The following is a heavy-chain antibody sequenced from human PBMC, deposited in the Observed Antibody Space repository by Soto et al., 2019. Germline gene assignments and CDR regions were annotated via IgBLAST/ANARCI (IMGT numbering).Heavy chain of an antibody. V-gene: IGHV3-23*01. CDR1: GFTFSSYA. CDR3: AKDIPAGRPPRGWYGPYYFAY. CDR2: ISGSGGST. J-gene: IGHJ4*02. D-gene: IGHD6-19*01. Sequence: EVQLLESGGGLVQPGGSLRLSCAASGFTFSSYAMSWVRQAPGKGLEWVSAISGSGGSTYYAVSVKGRFTISRDNSKNLLYPQLNGLRAEDTAVYYCAKDIPAGRPPRGWYGPYYFAYWGRGTLVTVSS.